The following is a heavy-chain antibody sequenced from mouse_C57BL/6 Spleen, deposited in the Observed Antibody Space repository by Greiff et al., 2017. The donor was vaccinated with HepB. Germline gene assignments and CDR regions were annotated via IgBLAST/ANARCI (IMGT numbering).Heavy chain of an antibody. D-gene: IGHD3-3*01. CDR1: GYTFTSYW. CDR2: IDPSDSYT. J-gene: IGHJ2*01. CDR3: ARWGTPY. V-gene: IGHV1-50*01. Sequence: QVQLQQSGAELVKPGASVKLSCKASGYTFTSYWMQWVKQRPGQGLEWIGEIDPSDSYTNYNQKFKGKATLTVDTSSSTAYMQLSSLTSEDSAVYYCARWGTPYWGQGTTLTVSS.